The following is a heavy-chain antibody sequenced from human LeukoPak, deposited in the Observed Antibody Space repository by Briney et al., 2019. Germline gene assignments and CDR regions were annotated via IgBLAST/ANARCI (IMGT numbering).Heavy chain of an antibody. CDR1: AHSFRACH. J-gene: IGHJ4*02. D-gene: IGHD6-13*01. V-gene: IGHV1-2*02. CDR2: INPNSGGT. Sequence: GASEMDSCRAPAHSFRACHGIRVPQAPGQGLEWMGWINPNSGGTNYAQKFQGRVTMTRDTSISTAYMELSRLRSDDTAGYYCARRPRSSWGCFDYWGRGTLVTVSS. CDR3: ARRPRSSWGCFDY.